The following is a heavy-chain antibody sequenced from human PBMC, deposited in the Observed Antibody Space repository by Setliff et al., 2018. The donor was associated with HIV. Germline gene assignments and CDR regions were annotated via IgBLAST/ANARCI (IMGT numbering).Heavy chain of an antibody. V-gene: IGHV3-7*01. CDR2: INSDGTEK. CDR3: ARLRINDY. CDR1: AFSFNNYY. Sequence: AGGSLRLSCIASAFSFNNYYMTWVRQAPGKGLEWVANINSDGTEKNYVDSVRGRFTISRDNSKNSVYLQMNGLRVEDTAVYYCARLRINDYWGQGTPVTVSS. J-gene: IGHJ4*02.